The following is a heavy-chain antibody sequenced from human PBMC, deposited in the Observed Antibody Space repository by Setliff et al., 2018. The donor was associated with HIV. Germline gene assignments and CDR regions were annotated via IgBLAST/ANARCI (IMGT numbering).Heavy chain of an antibody. D-gene: IGHD6-13*01. CDR2: IYYSGTP. CDR3: ARLRFSSSWYVGPDL. Sequence: SETLSLTCTVSGDSIGSSNFYWGWTRQFPGKGLEWIASIYYSGTPYYNPSLKSRVTISIDTSKNQFSLNLRSMAASDTAVYYCARLRFSSSWYVGPDLWGQGFQVTVS. CDR1: GDSIGSSNFY. V-gene: IGHV4-39*01. J-gene: IGHJ5*02.